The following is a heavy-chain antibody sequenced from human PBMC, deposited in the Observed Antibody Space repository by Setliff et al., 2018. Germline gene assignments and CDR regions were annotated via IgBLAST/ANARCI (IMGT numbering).Heavy chain of an antibody. V-gene: IGHV4-59*01. CDR3: ARLPRTVTHFDY. CDR1: GVSIRSYY. Sequence: SETLSLTCTVSGVSIRSYYWSWIRQPPGKGLEWIGYIFYSGSSNYNPSLQSRVSISVNTSKNQLSLKLDSLTAADTAVYFCARLPRTVTHFDYWGQGALVTVSS. CDR2: IFYSGSS. D-gene: IGHD4-17*01. J-gene: IGHJ4*02.